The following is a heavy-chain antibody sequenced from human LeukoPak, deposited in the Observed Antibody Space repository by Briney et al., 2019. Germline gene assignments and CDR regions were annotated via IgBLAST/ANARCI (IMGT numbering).Heavy chain of an antibody. CDR3: ARDQSDYIWGSYRWFDY. V-gene: IGHV3-30*02. CDR1: GFTFSSYG. D-gene: IGHD3-16*02. J-gene: IGHJ4*02. Sequence: PGGSLRLSCAASGFTFSSYGMHWVRQAPGKGLEWVAFIRYDGSNKYYADSVKGRFTISRDNSKNTLYLQMNSLRAEDTAVYYCARDQSDYIWGSYRWFDYWGQGTLVTVSS. CDR2: IRYDGSNK.